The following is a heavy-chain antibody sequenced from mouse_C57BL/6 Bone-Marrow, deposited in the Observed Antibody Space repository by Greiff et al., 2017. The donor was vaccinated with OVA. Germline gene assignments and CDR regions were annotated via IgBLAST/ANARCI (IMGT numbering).Heavy chain of an antibody. J-gene: IGHJ4*01. CDR1: GYAFSSSW. Sequence: VQLQQSGPELVKPGASVKISCKASGYAFSSSWMNWVKQRPGKGLEWIGRIYPGDGDTNYNGKFKGKATLTADKSSSTAYMELRSLTSEDSAVYFCARSPDAMDYWGQGTSVTVSS. CDR3: ARSPDAMDY. V-gene: IGHV1-82*01. CDR2: IYPGDGDT.